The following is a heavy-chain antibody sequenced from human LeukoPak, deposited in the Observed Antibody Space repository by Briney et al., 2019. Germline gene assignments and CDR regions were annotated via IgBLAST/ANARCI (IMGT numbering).Heavy chain of an antibody. V-gene: IGHV4-34*01. CDR1: GGSFSVHY. D-gene: IGHD5-18*01. CDR3: ARVSTQLWLTPRIRYYFDY. J-gene: IGHJ4*02. Sequence: SEALSLTCAVSGGSFSVHYWSWIRQPPGKGLEWIGEINHSGTTNYNPSLKSRVTILVDTSKNQFSLKLSSVTAADTAVYYCARVSTQLWLTPRIRYYFDYWGQGTLVTVSS. CDR2: INHSGTT.